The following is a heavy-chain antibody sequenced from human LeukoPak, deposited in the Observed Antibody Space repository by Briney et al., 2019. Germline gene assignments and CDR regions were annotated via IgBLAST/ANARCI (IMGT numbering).Heavy chain of an antibody. CDR2: IYTSGST. CDR3: ARDAGLTYFDY. D-gene: IGHD3-22*01. CDR1: GGPISSYY. J-gene: IGHJ4*02. Sequence: SETLSLTCTLSGGPISSYYWTWIRQPAGKGLEWIGHIYTSGSTYYNPSLKSRVTMSVDTSKNQFSLKLSSVTAADTAMYYCARDAGLTYFDYWGQGTLVTVSS. V-gene: IGHV4-4*07.